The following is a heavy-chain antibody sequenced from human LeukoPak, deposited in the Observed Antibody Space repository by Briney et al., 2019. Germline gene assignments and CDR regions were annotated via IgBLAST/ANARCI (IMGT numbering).Heavy chain of an antibody. V-gene: IGHV3-21*01. CDR3: ARATPYYYALDV. CDR2: ISSSSTYI. CDR1: GFTFSSYS. Sequence: PGGSLRLSCAASGFTFSSYSMNWVRQAPGKGLEWVSSISSSSTYIYYADSVKGRFTISRDNAKNSLYLQMNSLRAEDTAVHYCARATPYYYALDVWGKGTTFTVSS. J-gene: IGHJ6*04.